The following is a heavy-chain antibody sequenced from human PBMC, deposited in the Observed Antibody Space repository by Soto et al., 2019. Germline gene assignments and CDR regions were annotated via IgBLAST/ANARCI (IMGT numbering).Heavy chain of an antibody. CDR3: ARSVEGHFDY. V-gene: IGHV3-48*02. CDR2: ITSDTNTI. J-gene: IGHJ4*02. CDR1: GFPFSIYS. Sequence: EVQLVESGGGLVQPGGSLRLSCAASGFPFSIYSMNWVRQAPGKGLEWFSYITSDTNTIKYADSVKARFTISRDNAKNSLYLQMNSLGDEDTAVYFCARSVEGHFDYWGQGTVVTVSS. D-gene: IGHD6-19*01.